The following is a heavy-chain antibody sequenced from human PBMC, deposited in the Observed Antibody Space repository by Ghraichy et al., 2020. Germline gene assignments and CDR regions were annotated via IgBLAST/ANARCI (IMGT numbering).Heavy chain of an antibody. CDR1: GGSISSSNW. V-gene: IGHV4-4*02. D-gene: IGHD1-26*01. CDR3: AREIRSGSYFGAYHY. Sequence: SETLSLTCAVSGGSISSSNWWSWVRQPPGKGLEWIGEIYHSGSTNYNPSLKSRVTISVDKSKNQFSLKLSSVTAADTAVYYCAREIRSGSYFGAYHYWGQGTLVTVSS. CDR2: IYHSGST. J-gene: IGHJ4*02.